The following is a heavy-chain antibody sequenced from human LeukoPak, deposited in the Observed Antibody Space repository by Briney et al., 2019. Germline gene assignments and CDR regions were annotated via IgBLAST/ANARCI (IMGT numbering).Heavy chain of an antibody. D-gene: IGHD1-26*01. CDR3: AKARATGVDPNGIGY. CDR1: GFTFSTYA. CDR2: ISGSGDST. V-gene: IGHV3-23*01. Sequence: GGSLRLSCAASGFTFSTYAMSWVRQPPGKELEWVSVISGSGDSTYYADSVKGRFTISRDNSKNTLYLQMNSLRAEDTAVFYCAKARATGVDPNGIGYWGQGTLVTVSS. J-gene: IGHJ4*02.